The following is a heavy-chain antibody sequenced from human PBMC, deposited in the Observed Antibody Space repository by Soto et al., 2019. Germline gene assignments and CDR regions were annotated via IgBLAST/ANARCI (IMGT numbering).Heavy chain of an antibody. CDR1: GFTFDDYA. V-gene: IGHV3-9*01. CDR2: ISWNSGSI. J-gene: IGHJ4*02. Sequence: GGSLRLACAASGFTFDDYAMHWVRQAPGKGLEWVSGISWNSGSIGYADSVKGRFTISRDNAKNSPYLQMNSLRAEDTALYYCAKVLYGDYGYYFDYWGQGTLVTVSS. CDR3: AKVLYGDYGYYFDY. D-gene: IGHD4-17*01.